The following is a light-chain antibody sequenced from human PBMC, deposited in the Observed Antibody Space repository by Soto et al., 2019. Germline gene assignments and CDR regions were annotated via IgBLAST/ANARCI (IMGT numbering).Light chain of an antibody. V-gene: IGLV2-8*01. CDR2: EVT. J-gene: IGLJ2*01. CDR1: CSDVGGYNY. CDR3: SSFAGGGNPVL. Sequence: QSALTQPPSASGSLGQSVTISCTGTCSDVGGYNYVSWHQQHPGKAPKVMIYEVTKRPPGVPDRFSGSKSGNTASLTVSGLQAEDEAEYYCSSFAGGGNPVLLGGGTKLTVL.